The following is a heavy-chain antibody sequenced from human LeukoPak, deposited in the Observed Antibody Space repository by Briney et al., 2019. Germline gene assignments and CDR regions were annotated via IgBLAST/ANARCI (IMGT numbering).Heavy chain of an antibody. Sequence: GASVKVSCKASGSTLTGYYMHWVRQAPGQSLEWMGWINPDSGGTNYAHDFQGRVTMTRDTSISTAYMELSRLRSDDTAVYYCARSKMGVTTPASDYWGQGTLVTVSS. CDR3: ARSKMGVTTPASDY. J-gene: IGHJ4*02. V-gene: IGHV1-2*02. D-gene: IGHD1-26*01. CDR2: INPDSGGT. CDR1: GSTLTGYY.